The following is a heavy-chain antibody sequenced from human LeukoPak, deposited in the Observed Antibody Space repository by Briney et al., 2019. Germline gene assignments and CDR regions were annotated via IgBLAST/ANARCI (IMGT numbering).Heavy chain of an antibody. D-gene: IGHD6-19*01. CDR2: INPNSGGT. CDR3: VRDHLPFLRMTAVAGTIAFDI. V-gene: IGHV1-2*02. Sequence: ASVKVSCTASGYTFTAYFMHWVRQAPRQGLEWMGYINPNSGGTNYAQKFQGRVTMTRDTSSTTAYMELNSLTSDDTAVYYCVRDHLPFLRMTAVAGTIAFDIWGQGTMVTVSS. J-gene: IGHJ3*02. CDR1: GYTFTAYF.